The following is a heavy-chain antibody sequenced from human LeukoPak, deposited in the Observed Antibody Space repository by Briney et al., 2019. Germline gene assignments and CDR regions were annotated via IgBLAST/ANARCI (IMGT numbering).Heavy chain of an antibody. D-gene: IGHD2-15*01. V-gene: IGHV3-23*01. CDR1: GFTFTSYS. CDR3: ARDHCSGGSCYRTYYYYYGMDV. J-gene: IGHJ6*02. Sequence: HPGGSLRLSCAASGFTFTSYSMNWVRQAPGKGLEWVSTISGGGGSTYYADSVKGRFTISRDNSKNTLYLQMNSLRAEDTAVYYCARDHCSGGSCYRTYYYYYGMDVWGQGTTVTVSS. CDR2: ISGGGGST.